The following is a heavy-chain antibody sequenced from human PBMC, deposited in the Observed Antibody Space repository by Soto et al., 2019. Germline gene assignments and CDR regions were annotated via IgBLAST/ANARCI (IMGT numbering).Heavy chain of an antibody. V-gene: IGHV4-59*01. Sequence: SETLSLTCTVSGGSISSYYWSWIRQPPGKGLEWIGYIYYSGSTNYNPSLKSRVTISVDTSKNQFSLKLSSVTAADTAVYYCARGGYDSSGYYHLIDYWGQGTLVTVPQ. D-gene: IGHD3-22*01. CDR2: IYYSGST. CDR1: GGSISSYY. J-gene: IGHJ4*02. CDR3: ARGGYDSSGYYHLIDY.